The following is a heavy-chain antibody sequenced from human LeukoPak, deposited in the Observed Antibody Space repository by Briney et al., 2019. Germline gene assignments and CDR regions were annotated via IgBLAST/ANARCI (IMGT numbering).Heavy chain of an antibody. J-gene: IGHJ5*02. CDR1: GASISRTTYY. D-gene: IGHD4-17*01. Sequence: SETLSLTCSVSGASISRTTYYWGWIRQPPGKGLEWIGSVFHTGTAYYNPSLRSRVTLSVDTSENQFSLKMSSVTAADTAVYYCTKNDVGDYGTWGQGTLVAVSS. CDR2: VFHTGTA. V-gene: IGHV4-39*01. CDR3: TKNDVGDYGT.